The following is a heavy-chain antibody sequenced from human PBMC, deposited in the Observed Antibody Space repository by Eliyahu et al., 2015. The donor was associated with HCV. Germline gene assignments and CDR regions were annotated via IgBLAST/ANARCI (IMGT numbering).Heavy chain of an antibody. V-gene: IGHV3-21*01. D-gene: IGHD1-26*01. CDR2: ISPDGRNI. J-gene: IGHJ4*02. Sequence: EAHLVXSGGGLVKPGGSLXLXCAAXGFAFSIYNMNWVRQAPGKGLEWVSFISPDGRNIYYGDSVKGRFTISRDNAKNSLYLQMNSLRVEDTAVYYCARDLGGWEADWGQGTLVAVSS. CDR3: ARDLGGWEAD. CDR1: GFAFSIYN.